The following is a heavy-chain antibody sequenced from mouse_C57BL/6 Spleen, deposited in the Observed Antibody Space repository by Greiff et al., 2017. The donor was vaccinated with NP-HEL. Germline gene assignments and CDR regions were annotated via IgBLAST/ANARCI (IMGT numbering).Heavy chain of an antibody. D-gene: IGHD2-4*01. Sequence: EVHLVESGGGLVQPGGSLSLSCAASGFTFTDYYMSWVRQPPGKALEWLGFIRNKANGYTTEYSASVKGRFTISRDNSQSILYLQMNALRAEDSATYYCASPYDYDEVWFAYWGQGTLVTVSA. CDR3: ASPYDYDEVWFAY. V-gene: IGHV7-3*01. J-gene: IGHJ3*01. CDR2: IRNKANGYTT. CDR1: GFTFTDYY.